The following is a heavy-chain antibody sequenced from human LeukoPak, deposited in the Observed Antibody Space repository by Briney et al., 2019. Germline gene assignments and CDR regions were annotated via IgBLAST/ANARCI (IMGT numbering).Heavy chain of an antibody. D-gene: IGHD6-19*01. CDR2: IYYSGST. Sequence: SETLSLTCTVSGGSISSYYWSWIRQPPGKGLEWIGYIYYSGSTNYNPSLKSRVTISVDTSKNQFSLKLSSVTAADTAVYYCARRPSGWFNPWGQGTLVTVSS. J-gene: IGHJ5*02. V-gene: IGHV4-59*12. CDR3: ARRPSGWFNP. CDR1: GGSISSYY.